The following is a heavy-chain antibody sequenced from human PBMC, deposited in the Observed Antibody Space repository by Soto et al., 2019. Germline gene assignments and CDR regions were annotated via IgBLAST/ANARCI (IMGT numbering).Heavy chain of an antibody. CDR1: GGTFSSYA. J-gene: IGHJ3*02. D-gene: IGHD3-10*01. V-gene: IGHV1-69*13. CDR3: ARHGELWFGELLLDAFDI. CDR2: IIPIFGTA. Sequence: ASVKVSCKASGGTFSSYAISWVRQAPGQGLGWMGGIIPIFGTANYAQKFQGRVTITADESTSTAYMELSSLRSEDTAVYYCARHGELWFGELLLDAFDIWGQGTMVTVSS.